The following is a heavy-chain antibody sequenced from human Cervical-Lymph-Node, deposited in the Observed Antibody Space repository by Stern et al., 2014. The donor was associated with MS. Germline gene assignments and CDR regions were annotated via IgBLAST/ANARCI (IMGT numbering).Heavy chain of an antibody. V-gene: IGHV3-23*04. Sequence: EVQLVESGGGLVQPGGSLRLSCATSGFTFSSYAMTWVRQTPGKGLEWVSTISTRGGRTYYADSVKGRFTISRDNYHTLFLQMNNLGAEDTAVYYCAKNHDYGENWVHYFDSWGQGILVTVSS. J-gene: IGHJ4*02. CDR2: ISTRGGRT. CDR3: AKNHDYGENWVHYFDS. D-gene: IGHD4-17*01. CDR1: GFTFSSYA.